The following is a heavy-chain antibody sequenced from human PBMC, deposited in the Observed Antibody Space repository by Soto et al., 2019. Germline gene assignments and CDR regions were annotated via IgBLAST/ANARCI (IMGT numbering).Heavy chain of an antibody. D-gene: IGHD3-10*01. CDR3: AYGSGSFDY. Sequence: SETLSLTCRVSGGSISRSSYYWNWIRQPPEKGLEWIGSIFYTGSTYYNPSLKSRLTISIDTPKKQVSLKLTSVSAADTAVYYCAYGSGSFDYWGQGVLVT. V-gene: IGHV4-39*01. CDR1: GGSISRSSYY. CDR2: IFYTGST. J-gene: IGHJ4*02.